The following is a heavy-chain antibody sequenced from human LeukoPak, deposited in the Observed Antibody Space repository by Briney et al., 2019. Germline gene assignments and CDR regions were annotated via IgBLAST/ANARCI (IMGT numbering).Heavy chain of an antibody. CDR3: AKERVPGSWWGVFFDY. J-gene: IGHJ4*02. V-gene: IGHV3-30*18. D-gene: IGHD6-13*01. CDR1: GFTFSSYG. CDR2: ISYDGSNK. Sequence: AGGSLRLSCAASGFTFSSYGMHWVRQAPGKGLEWVAMISYDGSNKYYVDSVKGRFTISRDNSKNTLYLQMNSLRAEDTAVYYCAKERVPGSWWGVFFDYWGQGTLVAVSS.